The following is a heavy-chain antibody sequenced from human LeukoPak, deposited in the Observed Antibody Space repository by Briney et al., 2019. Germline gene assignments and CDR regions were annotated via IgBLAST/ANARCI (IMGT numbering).Heavy chain of an antibody. CDR1: GFTFSAYA. J-gene: IGHJ3*02. CDR3: AKDPNGDYVGAFDS. V-gene: IGHV3-23*01. Sequence: GGSPRLSCAASGFTFSAYAVIWVRQAPGKGLEWVSAISASGDYTHYADSVKGRFDISRDNSKNTVSLQMSSLRAEDAALYYCAKDPNGDYVGAFDSWGQGTTVIVSS. D-gene: IGHD4-17*01. CDR2: ISASGDYT.